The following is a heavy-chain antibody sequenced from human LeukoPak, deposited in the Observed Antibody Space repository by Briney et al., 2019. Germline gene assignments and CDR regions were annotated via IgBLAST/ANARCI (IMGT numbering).Heavy chain of an antibody. CDR3: ARHLRNAFDI. V-gene: IGHV4-59*08. CDR2: IYYSGST. Sequence: SETLSLTCTVSGGSISSYYWSWIRQPPGKGLEWIGYIYYSGSTNYNPSLESRVTISVDTSKNQFSLKLSSVTAADTAVYYCARHLRNAFDIWGQGTMVTVSS. CDR1: GGSISSYY. J-gene: IGHJ3*02.